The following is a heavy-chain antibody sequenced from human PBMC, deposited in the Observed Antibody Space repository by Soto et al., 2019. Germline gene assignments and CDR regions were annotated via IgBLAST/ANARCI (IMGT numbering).Heavy chain of an antibody. Sequence: GSSLRLSCAASGFTFSSYAMQWVRQGPGKGLEWVAVISYDGSNKYYADSVKGRFTISRDNSKNTLYLQMNSLRAEDTAVYSCARGVTGSSTPLDTWGQGTMVTVSS. J-gene: IGHJ3*02. CDR1: GFTFSSYA. D-gene: IGHD2-21*02. CDR3: ARGVTGSSTPLDT. CDR2: ISYDGSNK. V-gene: IGHV3-30-3*01.